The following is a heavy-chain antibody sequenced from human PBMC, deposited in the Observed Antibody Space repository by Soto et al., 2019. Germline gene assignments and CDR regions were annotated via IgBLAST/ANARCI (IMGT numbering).Heavy chain of an antibody. CDR3: TKDDGYNDSTYYHYFGMDV. V-gene: IGHV3-30*18. CDR2: ISYDGSTE. Sequence: PGGSLRLSCAASGFTFSGYCMHWVRQAPGKGLEWVAVISYDGSTEYYADSVKGRFTISRDNSANRLFLQMNGLRPEDTAVYYCTKDDGYNDSTYYHYFGMDVWGQGTTVTVSS. D-gene: IGHD5-12*01. J-gene: IGHJ6*02. CDR1: GFTFSGYC.